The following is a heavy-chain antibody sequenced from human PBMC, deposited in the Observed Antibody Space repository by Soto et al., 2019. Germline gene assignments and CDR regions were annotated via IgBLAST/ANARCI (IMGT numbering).Heavy chain of an antibody. CDR1: GGSFSGYY. Sequence: QVQLQQWGAGLLKPSETLSLTCAVYGGSFSGYYWSWIRQPPGKGLEWIGEINHSGSTNYNPSLKSRVTISVDTSKNQFSLKLSSVTAADTAVYYCARESLWFGELYCDYWGQGTLVTVSS. V-gene: IGHV4-34*01. D-gene: IGHD3-10*01. CDR3: ARESLWFGELYCDY. J-gene: IGHJ4*02. CDR2: INHSGST.